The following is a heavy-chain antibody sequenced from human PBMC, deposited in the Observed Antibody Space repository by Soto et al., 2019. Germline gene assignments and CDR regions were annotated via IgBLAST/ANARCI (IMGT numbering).Heavy chain of an antibody. V-gene: IGHV4-61*08. Sequence: SETLSLICTVAGASVSSGGFSWSWIRQPPGKGLEWIGSISYSGSATYYPSLRSRVTISVDTSKNQFSLRLNSVTAADTAIYFCARVTFLIVGSVFSTPFDFWGQGTLVTVSS. CDR2: ISYSGSA. CDR3: ARVTFLIVGSVFSTPFDF. J-gene: IGHJ4*02. CDR1: GASVSSGGFS. D-gene: IGHD1-26*01.